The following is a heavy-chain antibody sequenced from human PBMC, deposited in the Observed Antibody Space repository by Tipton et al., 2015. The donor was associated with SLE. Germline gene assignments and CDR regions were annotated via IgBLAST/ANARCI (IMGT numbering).Heavy chain of an antibody. CDR2: ISSSGSTI. V-gene: IGHV3-48*03. CDR1: GFTFSSYE. D-gene: IGHD5-12*01. J-gene: IGHJ1*01. Sequence: SLRLSCAASGFTFSSYEMNWVRQAPGKGLEWVSYISSSGSTIFYADSVKGRFTISRDNAKNTLYLQMNSLRAEDTAVYYCAGVVATIEHWGQGTLVTVSP. CDR3: AGVVATIEH.